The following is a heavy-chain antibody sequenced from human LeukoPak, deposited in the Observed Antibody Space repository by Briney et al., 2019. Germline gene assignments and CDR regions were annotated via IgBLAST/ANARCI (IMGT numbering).Heavy chain of an antibody. Sequence: SETLSLTCTVSVGSISNYYWSWIRRSPGKGLEWIGYIYYSGGTNYYPSLKSRVTISVDTSKKQFSLRLSSVTAADTAVYYCARDLWPHMDVWGKGTTVTVSS. D-gene: IGHD2-21*01. CDR2: IYYSGGT. CDR1: VGSISNYY. V-gene: IGHV4-59*01. J-gene: IGHJ6*03. CDR3: ARDLWPHMDV.